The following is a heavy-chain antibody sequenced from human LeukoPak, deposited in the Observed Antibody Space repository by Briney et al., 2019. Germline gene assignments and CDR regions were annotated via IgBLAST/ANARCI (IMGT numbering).Heavy chain of an antibody. Sequence: SVQVSCQASGGTFSSYAISWVRQAPGQGLEWMGGIIPIFGTANYAQKFQGRVTITADESTSTAYMELSSLRSEDTAVYYCARPLFLEDIVVVPAAFAFDIWGQGTMVTVSS. J-gene: IGHJ3*02. CDR1: GGTFSSYA. CDR2: IIPIFGTA. D-gene: IGHD2-2*01. CDR3: ARPLFLEDIVVVPAAFAFDI. V-gene: IGHV1-69*13.